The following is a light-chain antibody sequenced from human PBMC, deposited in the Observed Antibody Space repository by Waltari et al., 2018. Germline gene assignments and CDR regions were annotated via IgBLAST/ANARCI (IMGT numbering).Light chain of an antibody. CDR1: QSVSRA. Sequence: EIVLTQSPGSLSSSPGESVTLSCRASQSVSRALAWSQQKPGQAPRLLIFGASNRATGIPDRFSGSGSETDFSLTISRLEPEDFAVYYCQQYDISPLTFGGGTKVEIK. J-gene: IGKJ4*01. CDR2: GAS. V-gene: IGKV3-20*01. CDR3: QQYDISPLT.